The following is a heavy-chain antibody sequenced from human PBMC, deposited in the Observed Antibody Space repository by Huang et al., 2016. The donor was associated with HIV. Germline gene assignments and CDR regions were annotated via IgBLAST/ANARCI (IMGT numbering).Heavy chain of an antibody. CDR2: RIPKFGRR. CDR1: GGSFNNFG. V-gene: IGHV1-69*13. J-gene: IGHJ3*01. Sequence: QVQLVQSGAEVRKPGSSVKVSCRASGGSFNNFGINWVRQAPGQGLEWMGGRIPKFGRRSHAQRSQGRVTMTADGTTGVVNLELGSLRSDATAGYFCAKRGGAWGSPYAFDLWGPGTMVTVSS. D-gene: IGHD3-16*01. CDR3: AKRGGAWGSPYAFDL.